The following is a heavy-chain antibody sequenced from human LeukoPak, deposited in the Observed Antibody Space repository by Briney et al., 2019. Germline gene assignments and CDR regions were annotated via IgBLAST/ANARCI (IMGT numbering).Heavy chain of an antibody. CDR1: GFTFSSYW. V-gene: IGHV3-74*01. J-gene: IGHJ5*02. CDR3: ARDLDGYRSGNGA. D-gene: IGHD5-12*01. CDR2: INSDGSST. Sequence: GGSLRLSCAASGFTFSSYWMHWVRQAPGKGLVWVSHINSDGSSTDYADSVKGRFTISRDNAKNTLYLQMNSLRAEDTAVYYCARDLDGYRSGNGAWGQGTLVTVSS.